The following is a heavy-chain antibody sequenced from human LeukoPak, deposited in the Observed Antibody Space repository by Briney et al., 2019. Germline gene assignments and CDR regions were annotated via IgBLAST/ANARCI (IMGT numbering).Heavy chain of an antibody. CDR3: ARGRYFYDY. V-gene: IGHV3-33*01. J-gene: IGHJ4*02. D-gene: IGHD3-9*01. Sequence: GGSLRLSCAASGFTFSNYGMHWVRQAPGKGLEWVAVIWYDGSNKYYADSVRGRFTISRDNSKNPLYLQMNSLRAEDTAVYYCARGRYFYDYWGQGTLVTVSS. CDR2: IWYDGSNK. CDR1: GFTFSNYG.